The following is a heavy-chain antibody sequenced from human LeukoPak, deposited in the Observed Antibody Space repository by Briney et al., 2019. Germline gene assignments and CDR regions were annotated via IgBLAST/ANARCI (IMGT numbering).Heavy chain of an antibody. CDR1: GASVSSCY. D-gene: IGHD5-12*01. V-gene: IGHV4-59*02. CDR3: ARGPLDSGYTYFDY. CDR2: FSYSGST. J-gene: IGHJ4*02. Sequence: SETLSLTSTVSGASVSSCYWSWIRQPPGKGLEWIGYFSYSGSTNYNPSLRSRVTISVDTSKNQFSLNLSSVTAADTAVYYCARGPLDSGYTYFDYWGQGTLVSVAS.